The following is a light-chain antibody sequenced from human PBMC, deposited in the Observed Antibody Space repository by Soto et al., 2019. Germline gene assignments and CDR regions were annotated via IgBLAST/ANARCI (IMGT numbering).Light chain of an antibody. J-gene: IGKJ1*01. CDR3: QQYDNSPWT. Sequence: EIVLTQSPGTLSLSPGERATLSCRASQSVSSSYLAWYQQKPGQAPRLLIYGASSRATGIPDRFSGSESGTDFTLTISRLEPEDFAVYYCQQYDNSPWTFGQGTKEEIK. V-gene: IGKV3-20*01. CDR1: QSVSSSY. CDR2: GAS.